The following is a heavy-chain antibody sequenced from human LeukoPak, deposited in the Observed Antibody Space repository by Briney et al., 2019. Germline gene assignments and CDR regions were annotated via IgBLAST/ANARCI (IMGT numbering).Heavy chain of an antibody. D-gene: IGHD6-19*01. CDR3: ARLFDSSGWNSNWFDP. Sequence: PSETLSLTCTVSGGSISSYYWSWIRQPPGKGLEWIGYIYYSGSTNYNPSLKSRVTISVDTSKNQFSLKLSSVTAADTAVYYCARLFDSSGWNSNWFDPWGQGTLVTVSS. CDR2: IYYSGST. V-gene: IGHV4-59*08. J-gene: IGHJ5*02. CDR1: GGSISSYY.